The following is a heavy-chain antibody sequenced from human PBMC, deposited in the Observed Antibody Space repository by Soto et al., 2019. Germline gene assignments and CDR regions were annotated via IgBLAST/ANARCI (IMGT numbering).Heavy chain of an antibody. D-gene: IGHD6-19*01. J-gene: IGHJ6*02. Sequence: ASLKVCCKASGDTFTSYGISWVRQAPGQGLEWMGWISAYNGNTNYAQKLQGRVTMTTDTSTSTAYMELRSLRSDDTAVYYCAREPPSSGWPNYYYYGMDVWGQGTTVTVSS. CDR2: ISAYNGNT. CDR3: AREPPSSGWPNYYYYGMDV. V-gene: IGHV1-18*01. CDR1: GDTFTSYG.